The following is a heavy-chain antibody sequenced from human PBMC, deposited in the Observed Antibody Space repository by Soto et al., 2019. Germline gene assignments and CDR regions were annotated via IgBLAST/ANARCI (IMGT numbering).Heavy chain of an antibody. Sequence: EVQLVASGGGLVKPGGSLRLSCAASGFTFSSYSMNWVRQAPGKGLEWVSSISSSSSYIYYADSVKGRFTISRDNAKNSLYLQMNSLRDEDTAVYYCARDEGGGYYDSSGYYDYWGQGTLVTVSS. CDR2: ISSSSSYI. CDR1: GFTFSSYS. CDR3: ARDEGGGYYDSSGYYDY. V-gene: IGHV3-21*01. D-gene: IGHD3-22*01. J-gene: IGHJ4*02.